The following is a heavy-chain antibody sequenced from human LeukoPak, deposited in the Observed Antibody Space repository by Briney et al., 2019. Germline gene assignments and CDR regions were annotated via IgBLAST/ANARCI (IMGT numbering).Heavy chain of an antibody. Sequence: GGSLRLSCAASGFTFSDYYMSWIRQAPGKGLEWISYISNTESTKYYADSLKGRFTISRDNAKNSLYLQMNSLRAEDTAVYYCEELGITMIGGVWGKGTTVTISS. D-gene: IGHD3-10*02. CDR2: ISNTESTK. CDR1: GFTFSDYY. J-gene: IGHJ6*04. CDR3: EELGITMIGGV. V-gene: IGHV3-11*04.